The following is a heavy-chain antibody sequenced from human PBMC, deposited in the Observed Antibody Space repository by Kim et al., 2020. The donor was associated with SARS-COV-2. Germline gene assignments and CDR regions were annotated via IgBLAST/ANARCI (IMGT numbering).Heavy chain of an antibody. V-gene: IGHV3-7*01. J-gene: IGHJ4*02. D-gene: IGHD7-27*01. Sequence: GGSLRLSCAASGFSFSNYWMSWVRQAPGKGLEWVAHIKPDGSASYYVDSVKGRFTISRDNAKNSMFLQMNSLRAEDTAGYYCANWGPSGNYWGQGTLVTV. CDR3: ANWGPSGNY. CDR1: GFSFSNYW. CDR2: IKPDGSAS.